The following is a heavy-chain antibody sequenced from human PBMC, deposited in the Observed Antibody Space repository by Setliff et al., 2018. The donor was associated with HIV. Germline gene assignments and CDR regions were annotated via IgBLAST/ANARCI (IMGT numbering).Heavy chain of an antibody. CDR3: ARGNYGSGSPVYVWFDP. D-gene: IGHD3-10*01. V-gene: IGHV3-66*02. J-gene: IGHJ5*02. CDR2: IYTGGST. CDR1: GFTVSSSY. Sequence: GGSLRLSCAASGFTVSSSYMTWVRQAPGKGLEWVSVIYTGGSTYYADSMKDRFTISRDTSKNTLYLQMNSLRTEDTAVYYCARGNYGSGSPVYVWFDPWGQGTLVTVSS.